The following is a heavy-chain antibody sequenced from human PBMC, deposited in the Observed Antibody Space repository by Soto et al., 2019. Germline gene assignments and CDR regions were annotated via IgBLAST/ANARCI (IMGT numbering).Heavy chain of an antibody. CDR3: ARGLLAAAAAHFDY. CDR1: GGSFSGYY. CDR2: INHSGST. D-gene: IGHD6-13*01. Sequence: PSETLSLTCAVYGGSFSGYYWSWIRQPPGKGLEWIGEINHSGSTNYNPSLKSRVTISVDTSKNQFSLKLSSVPAADTAVYYCARGLLAAAAAHFDYWGQGTLVTVSS. V-gene: IGHV4-34*01. J-gene: IGHJ4*02.